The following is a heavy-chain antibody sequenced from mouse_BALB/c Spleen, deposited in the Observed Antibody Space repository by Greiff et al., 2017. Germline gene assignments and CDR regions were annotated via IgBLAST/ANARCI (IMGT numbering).Heavy chain of an antibody. V-gene: IGHV1-54*01. J-gene: IGHJ1*01. CDR2: INPGSGGT. CDR3: AKHGTAYWYFDV. CDR1: GYAFTNYL. D-gene: IGHD2-1*01. Sequence: QVQLQQSGAELVRPGTSVKVSCKASGYAFTNYLIEWVKQRPGQGLEWIGVINPGSGGTNYNEKFKGKATLTADKSSSTAYMQLSSLTSDDSAVYFCAKHGTAYWYFDVWGAGTTVTVSS.